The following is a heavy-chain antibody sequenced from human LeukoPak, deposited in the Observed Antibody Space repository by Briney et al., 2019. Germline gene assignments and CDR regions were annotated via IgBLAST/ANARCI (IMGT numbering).Heavy chain of an antibody. D-gene: IGHD6-13*01. CDR2: IYYSGST. CDR3: ARGAAAALSSPVWFDP. Sequence: SETLSLTCTVSGGSISSGDYYWSWIRQPPGKGLEWIGYIYYSGSTYYNPSLKSRVTISVDTSKNQFSLKLSSVTAADTAVYYGARGAAAALSSPVWFDPWGQGTLVTVSS. CDR1: GGSISSGDYY. V-gene: IGHV4-30-4*01. J-gene: IGHJ5*02.